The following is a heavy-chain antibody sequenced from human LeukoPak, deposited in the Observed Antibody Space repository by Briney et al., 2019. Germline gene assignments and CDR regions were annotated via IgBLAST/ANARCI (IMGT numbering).Heavy chain of an antibody. CDR1: GGSISSYY. CDR2: IYYSGST. V-gene: IGHV4-59*08. J-gene: IGHJ4*02. CDR3: ARHPHYFDSSGYLEY. Sequence: SETLSLTCTVSGGSISSYYWSWIRQPPGKGLEWIGYIYYSGSTNYNPSLKSRVTISVDTSKNQFSLKLNSVTAADTAVYYCARHPHYFDSSGYLEYWGQGTLVTVSS. D-gene: IGHD3-22*01.